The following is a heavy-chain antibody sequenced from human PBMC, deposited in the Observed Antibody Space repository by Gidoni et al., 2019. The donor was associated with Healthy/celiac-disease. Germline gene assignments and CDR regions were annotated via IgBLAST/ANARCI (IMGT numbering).Heavy chain of an antibody. J-gene: IGHJ4*02. V-gene: IGHV3-23*01. CDR3: AKGGYLGYCSSTSCYSLGGEGYFDY. CDR2: ISGSGGST. D-gene: IGHD2-2*01. CDR1: GFTFSSYA. Sequence: EVQLLESGGGLVQPGGSLRLSCAASGFTFSSYAMRWVRQAPGKGLEWVSAISGSGGSTYYADSVKGRFTISRDNSKNTLYLQMNSLRAEDTAVYYCAKGGYLGYCSSTSCYSLGGEGYFDYWGQGTLVTVSS.